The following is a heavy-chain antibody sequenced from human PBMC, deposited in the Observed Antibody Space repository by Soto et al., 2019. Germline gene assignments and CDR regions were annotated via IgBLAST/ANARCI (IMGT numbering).Heavy chain of an antibody. V-gene: IGHV3-48*01. CDR1: GFTFSSDS. Sequence: GGSLRLSCAASGFTFSSDSMNWVRQAPGKGLEWVSYISSSSSTIYYADSVKGRFTISRDNAKNSLYLQMNSPRAEDTAVYYCAKDILRYFDWSEPYITNWFDPWGQGTLVTVSS. J-gene: IGHJ5*02. CDR3: AKDILRYFDWSEPYITNWFDP. D-gene: IGHD3-9*01. CDR2: ISSSSSTI.